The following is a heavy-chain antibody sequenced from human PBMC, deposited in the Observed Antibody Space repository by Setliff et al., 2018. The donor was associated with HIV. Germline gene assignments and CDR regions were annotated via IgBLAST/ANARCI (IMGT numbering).Heavy chain of an antibody. CDR1: GYTFSTNA. CDR2: INAGDDNT. CDR3: ARGSCSGCYLSDH. D-gene: IGHD6-19*01. V-gene: IGHV1-3*01. Sequence: GASVKVSCKAFGYTFSTNAIHWVRQAPGQRLEWMGYINAGDDNTRYSEKFQGRVTITRDTSANTAYMELSSLRSEDTAVYYCARGSCSGCYLSDHWGLGTLVTVSS. J-gene: IGHJ4*02.